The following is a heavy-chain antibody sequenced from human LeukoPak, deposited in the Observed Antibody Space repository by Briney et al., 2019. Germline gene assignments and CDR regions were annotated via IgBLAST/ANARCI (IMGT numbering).Heavy chain of an antibody. D-gene: IGHD3-16*01. CDR3: ATYTHWVAGDV. CDR2: MNQGGSAK. J-gene: IGHJ6*02. Sequence: GGSLRLSCAASGFTFSDSWMSWARQAPGKGLEWVENMNQGGSAKDYVDSVKGRFTISRDNDRNSLYLQMSSLRAEDTAVYYCATYTHWVAGDVWGQGTTVTVSS. CDR1: GFTFSDSW. V-gene: IGHV3-7*01.